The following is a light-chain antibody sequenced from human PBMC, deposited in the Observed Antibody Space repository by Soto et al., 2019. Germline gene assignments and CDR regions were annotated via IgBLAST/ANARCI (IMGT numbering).Light chain of an antibody. CDR3: QQYGSSRLT. CDR2: GVS. Sequence: EIVLTQSPGTLSLSPGERATLSCRASQSVSSTFLAWYQQKPGQAPRLLIFGVSNRATGIPDRFSGSGSGTDFTLTISRLEPEDFAVYYCQQYGSSRLTFGGGTKVDI. CDR1: QSVSSTF. V-gene: IGKV3-20*01. J-gene: IGKJ4*01.